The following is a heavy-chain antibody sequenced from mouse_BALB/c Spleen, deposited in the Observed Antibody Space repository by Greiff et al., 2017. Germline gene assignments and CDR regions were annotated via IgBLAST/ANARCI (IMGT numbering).Heavy chain of an antibody. CDR3: ARDYYGSSYWYFDV. CDR1: GFTFSDYG. CDR2: ISNLAYSI. V-gene: IGHV5-15*02. D-gene: IGHD1-1*01. J-gene: IGHJ1*01. Sequence: EVQVVESGGGLVQPGGSRKLSCAASGFTFSDYGMAWVRQAPGKGPEWVAFISNLAYSIYYADTVTGRFTISRENGKNTLYLEMSSLRSEDTAMYYCARDYYGSSYWYFDVWGAGTTVTVSS.